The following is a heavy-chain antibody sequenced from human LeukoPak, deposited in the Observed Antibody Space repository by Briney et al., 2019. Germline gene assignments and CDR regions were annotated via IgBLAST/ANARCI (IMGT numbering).Heavy chain of an antibody. J-gene: IGHJ6*03. V-gene: IGHV3-30*02. CDR2: IRYDGSNK. Sequence: PGGSLRLSCAASGFTFSSYAMHWVRQAPGKGLEWVAFIRYDGSNKYYADSVKGRFTISRDNSKNTLYLQMNSLRAEDTAVYYCAKDFRELRFLEWLSRWYYMDVWGKGTTVTVSS. CDR1: GFTFSSYA. D-gene: IGHD3-3*01. CDR3: AKDFRELRFLEWLSRWYYMDV.